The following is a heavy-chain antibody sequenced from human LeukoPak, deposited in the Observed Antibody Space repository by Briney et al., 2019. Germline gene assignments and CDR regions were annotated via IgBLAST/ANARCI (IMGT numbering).Heavy chain of an antibody. Sequence: ASVKVSCKASGYTFTSYYMHWVRQAPGQGLEWMGIINPSGGSTSYAQKFQGRVTMTRDTSTSTVYMELSSLRSEDTAVYYCARVGFVAGTDGDAFDIWGQGTMVTVSS. CDR1: GYTFTSYY. J-gene: IGHJ3*02. CDR3: ARVGFVAGTDGDAFDI. V-gene: IGHV1-46*01. CDR2: INPSGGST. D-gene: IGHD6-19*01.